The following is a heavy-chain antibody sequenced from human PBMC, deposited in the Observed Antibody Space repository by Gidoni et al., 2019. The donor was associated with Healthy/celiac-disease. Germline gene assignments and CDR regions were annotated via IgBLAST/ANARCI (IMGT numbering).Heavy chain of an antibody. V-gene: IGHV3-30-3*01. Sequence: VQSGAVAVQPGRSLRLACAASGFTFSSYAMHWVRQAPGKGLEWVAVISYDGSNKYYADSVKGRFTISRDNSKNTLYLQMNSLRAEDTAVYYCAREPGSSSWSNWGQGTLVTVSS. CDR1: GFTFSSYA. CDR2: ISYDGSNK. CDR3: AREPGSSSWSN. D-gene: IGHD6-13*01. J-gene: IGHJ4*02.